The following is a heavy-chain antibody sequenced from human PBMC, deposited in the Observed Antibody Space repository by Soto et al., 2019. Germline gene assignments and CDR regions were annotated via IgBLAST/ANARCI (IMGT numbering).Heavy chain of an antibody. D-gene: IGHD6-13*01. J-gene: IGHJ4*02. Sequence: PGGSLRLSCAASGFTFRSYPMTWARQAPGKGLEWVSVIGISDSDTHYADSVKGRFTIFRDNSKNTLFLQMNSLRAEDTAIYYCAKYSAAGSRYFDYWGQGTLVTVSS. CDR1: GFTFRSYP. V-gene: IGHV3-23*01. CDR2: IGISDSDT. CDR3: AKYSAAGSRYFDY.